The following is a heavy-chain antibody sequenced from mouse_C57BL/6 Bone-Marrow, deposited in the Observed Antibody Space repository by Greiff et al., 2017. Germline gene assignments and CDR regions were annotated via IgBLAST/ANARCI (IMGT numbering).Heavy chain of an antibody. CDR1: GYTFTSYW. Sequence: QVQLQQPGAELVRPGTSVKLSCKASGYTFTSYWMHWVKQRPGQGLEWIGVIDPSDSYTNYNQKFKGKATLTVDTSSSTAYMQLSSLTSEDSAVYYCARADYYGNLYAMDYWGQGTSGTVSS. D-gene: IGHD2-1*01. CDR3: ARADYYGNLYAMDY. V-gene: IGHV1-59*01. CDR2: IDPSDSYT. J-gene: IGHJ4*01.